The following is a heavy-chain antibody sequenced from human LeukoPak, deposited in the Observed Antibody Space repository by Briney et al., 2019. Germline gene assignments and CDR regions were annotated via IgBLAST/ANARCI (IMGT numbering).Heavy chain of an antibody. CDR1: GGTFSSYA. Sequence: SVKVSCKASGGTFSSYAISWVRQAPGQGLEWMGRIIPILGISNYAQKFQGRVTITADKSTSTAYMELSSLRSEDTAVYSRARALDYYGSGSYYGMDVWGQGTTVTVSS. V-gene: IGHV1-69*04. J-gene: IGHJ6*02. CDR3: ARALDYYGSGSYYGMDV. CDR2: IIPILGIS. D-gene: IGHD3-10*01.